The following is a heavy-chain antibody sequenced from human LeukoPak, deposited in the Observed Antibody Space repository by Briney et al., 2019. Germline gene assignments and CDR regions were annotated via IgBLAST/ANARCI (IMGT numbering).Heavy chain of an antibody. CDR1: GFTFSSYW. J-gene: IGHJ1*01. CDR3: ARESPSCSRCFQH. Sequence: PGGSLRLPCAASGFTFSSYWMHWVRQAPGKGLVWVSRINSDGSSISYADSVKGRFTISRDNAKNTLFLQMSSLRVEDTAVYYCARESPSCSRCFQHWGQGTLVIVSS. D-gene: IGHD2-2*01. V-gene: IGHV3-74*01. CDR2: INSDGSSI.